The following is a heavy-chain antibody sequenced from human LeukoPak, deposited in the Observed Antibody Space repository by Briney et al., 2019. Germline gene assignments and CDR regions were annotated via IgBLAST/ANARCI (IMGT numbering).Heavy chain of an antibody. J-gene: IGHJ4*02. CDR3: ASRHGGSSWYPFDY. CDR2: ISYDGSNK. Sequence: SCKASGFTFSSYGMHWVRQAPGKGLEWVAVISYDGSNKYYADSVKGRFTISRDNSKNTLYLQMNSLRAEDTAVYYCASRHGGSSWYPFDYWGQGTLVTVSS. V-gene: IGHV3-30*03. D-gene: IGHD6-13*01. CDR1: GFTFSSYG.